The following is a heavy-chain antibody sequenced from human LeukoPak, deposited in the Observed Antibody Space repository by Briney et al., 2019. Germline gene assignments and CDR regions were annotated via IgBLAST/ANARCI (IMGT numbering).Heavy chain of an antibody. D-gene: IGHD3-9*01. J-gene: IGHJ3*02. Sequence: PSETLSLTCTVSGGSISSYYWSWVRQAPGKGLEWVSVISGSGGSTYYADSVKGRFTISRDNSKNTLYLQMQSLRAEDTAVYYCAKDGGLQYFDWLLGDAFDIWGQGTMVTVSS. CDR2: ISGSGGST. CDR1: GGSISSYY. V-gene: IGHV3-23*01. CDR3: AKDGGLQYFDWLLGDAFDI.